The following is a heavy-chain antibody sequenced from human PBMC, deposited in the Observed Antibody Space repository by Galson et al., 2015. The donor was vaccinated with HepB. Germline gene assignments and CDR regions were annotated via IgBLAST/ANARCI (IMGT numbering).Heavy chain of an antibody. CDR3: ARDPLTTGTTLDY. CDR2: ISYDGSQK. V-gene: IGHV3-30-3*01. J-gene: IGHJ4*02. D-gene: IGHD1-1*01. Sequence: LRLSCAASGFTFSSYAMHWVRQAPGKGLEWVAVISYDGSQKYYADSVKGRFTISGDNSKNTVYLQMNSLRAEDTAVYYCARDPLTTGTTLDYWGQGTLVTVSS. CDR1: GFTFSSYA.